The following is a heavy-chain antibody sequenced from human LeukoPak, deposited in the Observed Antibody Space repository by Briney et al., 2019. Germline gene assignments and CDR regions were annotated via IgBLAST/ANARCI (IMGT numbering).Heavy chain of an antibody. D-gene: IGHD6-13*01. CDR1: GFTFSSYA. CDR3: RVAAANYYHYYGMDV. V-gene: IGHV3-64D*06. CDR2: ISSNGGAT. Sequence: GGSLRLSCSASGFTFSSYAVHWVREAPGKGLEYVSAISSNGGATYYANSLKGRFTISRDNSKGTLYIQMSSLRVEDTAVYYCRVAAANYYHYYGMDVWGKGTTVTVSS. J-gene: IGHJ6*04.